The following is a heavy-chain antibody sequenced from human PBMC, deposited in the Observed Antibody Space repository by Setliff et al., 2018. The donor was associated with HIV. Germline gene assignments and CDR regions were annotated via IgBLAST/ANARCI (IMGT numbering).Heavy chain of an antibody. Sequence: LSLTCTVSSGSISTYYWSWIRQPPGKGLGWIGYIFYTGSTNYNPSLESRVTISIDTSKNQFSLKLSSVTAADTAVYFCARRSDWFDPWGQGTLVTVSS. J-gene: IGHJ5*02. CDR1: SGSISTYY. CDR2: IFYTGST. V-gene: IGHV4-59*12. CDR3: ARRSDWFDP.